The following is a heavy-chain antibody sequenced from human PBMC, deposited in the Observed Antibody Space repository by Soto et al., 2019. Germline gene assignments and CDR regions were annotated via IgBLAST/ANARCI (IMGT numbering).Heavy chain of an antibody. Sequence: SVKVSCKASGFTFTSSAVQWVRQARGQRLEWIGWIVVGSGNTNYAQKFQERVTITRDMSTSTAYMELSSLRSEDTAVYYCAAVGIGDRRSYYYGMDVWGQGTTVTVSS. CDR1: GFTFTSSA. D-gene: IGHD3-16*01. CDR2: IVVGSGNT. CDR3: AAVGIGDRRSYYYGMDV. J-gene: IGHJ6*02. V-gene: IGHV1-58*01.